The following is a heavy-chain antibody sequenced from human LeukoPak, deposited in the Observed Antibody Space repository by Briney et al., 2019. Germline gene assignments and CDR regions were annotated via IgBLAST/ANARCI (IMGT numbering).Heavy chain of an antibody. CDR2: INWNGGGT. Sequence: ALVLSCAATGSIFKDYGMHWVRQPPGRGLEWVSAINWNGGGTDYADSVKGRFTIFRDNAKNSLYLQLSSLRPEDTALYYCAKHLTATNTYIFFGLDVWGQGTSVTVSS. V-gene: IGHV3-9*01. D-gene: IGHD1-26*01. J-gene: IGHJ6*02. CDR1: GSIFKDYG. CDR3: AKHLTATNTYIFFGLDV.